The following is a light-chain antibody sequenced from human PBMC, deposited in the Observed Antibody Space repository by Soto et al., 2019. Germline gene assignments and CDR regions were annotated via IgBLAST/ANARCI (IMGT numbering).Light chain of an antibody. CDR2: LTY. CDR1: QSLLHSNGHNY. V-gene: IGKV2-28*01. Sequence: DVVMTQSPLSLPVTPAEPASISCRSSQSLLHSNGHNYLEWYLQKPGQSPQLLIYLTYSRASGVPARFSGSGSGTDFTRKISRAEAEDVGVYYCMQALQTPWTFGQGTKVEIK. CDR3: MQALQTPWT. J-gene: IGKJ1*01.